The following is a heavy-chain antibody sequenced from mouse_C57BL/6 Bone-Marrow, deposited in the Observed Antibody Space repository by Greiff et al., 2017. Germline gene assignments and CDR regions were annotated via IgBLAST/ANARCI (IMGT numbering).Heavy chain of an antibody. CDR3: ARVRGWYFDV. Sequence: DVMLVESGGGLVKPGGSLKLSCAASGFTFSSYAMSWVRQTPEKRLEWVATISDGGSYTYYPDNVKGRFTISRDNAKNNLYLQMSHLKSEDTAMYYCARVRGWYFDVWGTGTTVTVSS. CDR1: GFTFSSYA. V-gene: IGHV5-4*03. J-gene: IGHJ1*03. CDR2: ISDGGSYT.